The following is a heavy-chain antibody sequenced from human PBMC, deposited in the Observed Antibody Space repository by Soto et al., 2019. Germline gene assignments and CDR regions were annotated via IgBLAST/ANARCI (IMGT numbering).Heavy chain of an antibody. V-gene: IGHV3-9*01. J-gene: IGHJ3*02. CDR2: ISFDSGSI. CDR3: VKDIEENQLLYDGFDI. Sequence: GGSLRLSCAASGFAFDDYAMHWVRQAPGKGLEWVSGISFDSGSIGYADSVRGRFTISRDDARNSLYLHMNSLRAEDTALYYCVKDIEENQLLYDGFDIWGQGTMVTVSS. D-gene: IGHD2-2*01. CDR1: GFAFDDYA.